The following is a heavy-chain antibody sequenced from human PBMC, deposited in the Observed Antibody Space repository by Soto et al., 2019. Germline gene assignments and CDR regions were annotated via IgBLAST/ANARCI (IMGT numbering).Heavy chain of an antibody. CDR2: ISYDGSNK. J-gene: IGHJ4*02. V-gene: IGHV3-30*04. CDR3: AKGIFGVVSPFDF. Sequence: QVQLVESGGGVVQPGRSLRLSCAASGFTFSSYAMHWVRRAPGKGLEWVAVISYDGSNKYYADSVRGRFTISRDNSRNTLYVQMNSLRAEDTAMYYCAKGIFGVVSPFDFWGQGTLVTVSS. CDR1: GFTFSSYA. D-gene: IGHD3-3*01.